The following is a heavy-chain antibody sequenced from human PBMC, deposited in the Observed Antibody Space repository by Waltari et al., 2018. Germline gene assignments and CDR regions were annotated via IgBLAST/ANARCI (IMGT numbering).Heavy chain of an antibody. Sequence: QVQLQESGPGLVKPSETLSLTCAVSGYSISSGYYWGWIRQPPGKGLEWIGSIYHSGSTYYNPSLKSRVTISVDTAKNQFSLKLSSVTAADTAVYYCASLGRRAGLFDYWGQGTLVTVSS. J-gene: IGHJ4*02. V-gene: IGHV4-38-2*01. CDR1: GYSISSGYY. CDR3: ASLGRRAGLFDY. CDR2: IYHSGST.